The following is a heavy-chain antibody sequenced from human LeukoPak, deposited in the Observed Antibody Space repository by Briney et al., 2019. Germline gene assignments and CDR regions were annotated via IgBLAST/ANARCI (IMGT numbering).Heavy chain of an antibody. Sequence: KPGGSLRLSCAASGLTVSGNYMTWVRQAPGKGLEWVGRIKTNTDVGTIDYAAPVKGRFTISRDDSENTLYLQMNSLKTEDTALYYCTTNDAFDIWGQGTMVTVSS. CDR2: IKTNTDVGTI. V-gene: IGHV3-15*01. J-gene: IGHJ3*02. CDR3: TTNDAFDI. CDR1: GLTVSGNY.